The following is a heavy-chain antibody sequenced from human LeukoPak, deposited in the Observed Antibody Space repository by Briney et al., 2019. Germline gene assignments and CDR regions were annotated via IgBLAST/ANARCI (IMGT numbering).Heavy chain of an antibody. J-gene: IGHJ4*02. Sequence: PSETLSLTCTVSGGSISSSSYYWGWIRQPPGKGLEWIGYIYYSGGTNYNPSLKSRLTISVDTSKNQFSLKLSSVTAADTAVYYCARNPPRYTPYYFDYWGQGTLVTVSS. D-gene: IGHD1-14*01. CDR2: IYYSGGT. V-gene: IGHV4-61*05. CDR3: ARNPPRYTPYYFDY. CDR1: GGSISSSSYY.